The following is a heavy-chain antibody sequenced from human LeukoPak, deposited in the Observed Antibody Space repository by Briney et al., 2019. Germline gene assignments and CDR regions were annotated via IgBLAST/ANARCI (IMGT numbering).Heavy chain of an antibody. CDR1: GGSFSGYY. V-gene: IGHV4-34*01. J-gene: IGHJ3*02. D-gene: IGHD6-19*01. CDR2: INHSGST. CDR3: ARAPIYSSGWYSLGGLTLLAENDAFDI. Sequence: KTSETLSLTCAVYGGSFSGYYWSWIRQPPGKGLEWIGEINHSGSTNYNPSLKSRVTISVDTSKNQFSLKLSSVTAADTAVYYCARAPIYSSGWYSLGGLTLLAENDAFDIWGQGTMVTVSS.